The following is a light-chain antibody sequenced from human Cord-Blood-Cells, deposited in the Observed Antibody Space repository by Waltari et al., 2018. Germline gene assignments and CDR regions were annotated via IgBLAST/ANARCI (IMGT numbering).Light chain of an antibody. CDR3: QQYDNLPFT. CDR2: DAS. Sequence: DIQMTQSPSSLSASVGDRVTITCQASQDISNYLNWYQQKPGKASKLLIYDASNLETGVPSRFSGSGSGTDVTFTISSLQPEDIATYYCQQYDNLPFTFDPGTKVDIK. J-gene: IGKJ3*01. V-gene: IGKV1-33*01. CDR1: QDISNY.